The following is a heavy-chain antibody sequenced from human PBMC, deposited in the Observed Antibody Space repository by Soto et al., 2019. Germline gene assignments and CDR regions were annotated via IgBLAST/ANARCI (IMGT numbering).Heavy chain of an antibody. CDR3: AKDLRGSAWFGEYGMDV. V-gene: IGHV3-30*18. J-gene: IGHJ6*02. CDR1: GFTFSSYG. CDR2: ISYDGSNK. Sequence: QVQLVESGGGVVQPGRSLRLSCAASGFTFSSYGVHWVRQAPGKGLEWVAVISYDGSNKYYADSVKGRFTISRDNSKNRLYLQMNSLRAEDTAVYYCAKDLRGSAWFGEYGMDVWGQGTTVTVSS. D-gene: IGHD3-10*01.